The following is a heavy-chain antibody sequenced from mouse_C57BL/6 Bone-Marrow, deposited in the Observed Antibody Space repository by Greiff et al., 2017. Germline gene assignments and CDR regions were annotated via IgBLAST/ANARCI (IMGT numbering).Heavy chain of an antibody. D-gene: IGHD1-2*01. CDR1: GYTFTDYY. CDR3: ARGGYYGPRYFDY. V-gene: IGHV1-19*01. Sequence: EVQLQQSGPVLVKPGASVKMSCKASGYTFTDYYMNWVKQSHGKSLEWIGVINPYNGGTSYNQKFKGKATLTVDKSSSTAYMELNSLTSEDSAVYYCARGGYYGPRYFDYWGQGTTLTVSS. J-gene: IGHJ2*01. CDR2: INPYNGGT.